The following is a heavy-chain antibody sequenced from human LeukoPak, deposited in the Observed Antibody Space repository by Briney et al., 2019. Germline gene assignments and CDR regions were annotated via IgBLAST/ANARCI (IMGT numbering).Heavy chain of an antibody. V-gene: IGHV4-38-2*01. CDR1: GFSISSGYF. Sequence: SETLSLNSAVSGFSISSGYFWAWIRQSPGKGLEWIGSIFHSGITYYNPSLKSRITISVDTSKNQFSLRLSPVTAADTAVYYCARRISTRRGETCSSTSCYLDYWGQGTLVTVSS. CDR2: IFHSGIT. J-gene: IGHJ4*02. D-gene: IGHD2-2*01. CDR3: ARRISTRRGETCSSTSCYLDY.